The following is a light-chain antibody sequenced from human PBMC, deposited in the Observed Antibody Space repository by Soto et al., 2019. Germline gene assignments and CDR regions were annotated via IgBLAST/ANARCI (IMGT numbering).Light chain of an antibody. CDR2: EAS. CDR3: QQYNSFLFT. J-gene: IGKJ3*01. Sequence: DIQMTQSPSAVSASVGDTVTIICRASQSISKWLAWYQQKPGTAPKLLIYEASKLESGVSPRFSSSGCGTEFTLTITSLQAGDFATYYCQQYNSFLFTVGPGTKVDIK. V-gene: IGKV1-5*02. CDR1: QSISKW.